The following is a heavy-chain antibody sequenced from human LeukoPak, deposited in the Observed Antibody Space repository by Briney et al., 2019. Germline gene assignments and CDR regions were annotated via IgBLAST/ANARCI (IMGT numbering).Heavy chain of an antibody. CDR2: IYYSGST. CDR3: AASGYEGFDY. D-gene: IGHD5-12*01. Sequence: SETLSLTCTVSGGSISSYYWSWIRQPPGKGLEWIGYIYYSGSTNYNPSLQSRVTISVDTSKNQFSLKLSSVTAADTAVYYCAASGYEGFDYWGQGTLVTVSS. V-gene: IGHV4-59*01. CDR1: GGSISSYY. J-gene: IGHJ4*02.